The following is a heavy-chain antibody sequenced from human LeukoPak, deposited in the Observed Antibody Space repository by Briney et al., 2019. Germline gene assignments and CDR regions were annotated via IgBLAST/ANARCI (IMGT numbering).Heavy chain of an antibody. V-gene: IGHV3-7*01. D-gene: IGHD5-24*01. CDR2: IKQGGSEK. Sequence: PGGSLRLSCAASGFTFSSHWMSYVRQAPGKGLEWVADIKQGGSEKYYVDSVKGRFTISRDNPKNLLFLQINSLRVEDTAVYYCARETPRRGETRDGYRWGQGTLVTVSS. CDR1: GFTFSSHW. J-gene: IGHJ4*02. CDR3: ARETPRRGETRDGYR.